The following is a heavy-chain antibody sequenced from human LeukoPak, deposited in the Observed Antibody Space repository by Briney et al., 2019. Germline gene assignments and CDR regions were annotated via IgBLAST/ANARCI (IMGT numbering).Heavy chain of an antibody. J-gene: IGHJ4*02. Sequence: PGGSLRLSCAASGFTFSSYAMSWVRQAPGKGLEWVSAISGSGGSTYYADSVKGRFTISRDNSKNTLYLQMNSLRAEDTAVYYCAKGYYDSSGYSLYFDYWGQGTLVTVSS. CDR1: GFTFSSYA. D-gene: IGHD3-22*01. V-gene: IGHV3-23*01. CDR3: AKGYYDSSGYSLYFDY. CDR2: ISGSGGST.